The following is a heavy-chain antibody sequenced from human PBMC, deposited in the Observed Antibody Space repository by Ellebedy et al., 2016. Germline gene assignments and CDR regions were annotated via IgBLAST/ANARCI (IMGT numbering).Heavy chain of an antibody. D-gene: IGHD2-2*01. CDR1: GFTFSSYS. J-gene: IGHJ5*02. V-gene: IGHV3-21*01. Sequence: GGSLRLXXAASGFTFSSYSMNWVRQAPGKGLEWVSSISISSTYIYYADSVTGRFTISRDNAKNSLYLQMNSLRAEDTDVYYCARDFAPAAMMARWFDPWGQGTLVTVSS. CDR2: ISISSTYI. CDR3: ARDFAPAAMMARWFDP.